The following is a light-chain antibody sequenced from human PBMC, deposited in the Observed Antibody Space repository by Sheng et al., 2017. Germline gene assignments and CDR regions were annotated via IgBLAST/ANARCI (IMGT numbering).Light chain of an antibody. CDR2: RNN. Sequence: QSVLTQPPSTSGTPGQRVIISCSGSSSNIGSNNVHWFQQLPGMAPKLLIDRNNDRPSGVPDRFSGSKSGASASLAISGLRSEDETDYYCAAWDKSLSNVVIGGGTKLTVL. CDR1: SSNIGSNN. J-gene: IGLJ2*01. V-gene: IGLV1-47*01. CDR3: AAWDKSLSNVV.